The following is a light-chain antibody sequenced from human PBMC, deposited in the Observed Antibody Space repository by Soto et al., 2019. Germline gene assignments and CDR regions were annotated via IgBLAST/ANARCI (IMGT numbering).Light chain of an antibody. V-gene: IGLV7-46*01. CDR3: LLSDSGSVV. CDR1: TGAVTSGHY. CDR2: DTS. Sequence: QAVVTQEPSLTVSPGGTVTLTCGPSTGAVTSGHYPYWFQQKPGQATRTLIYDTSNKHSWTPARFSGSLLGGKAALTLSGAQPEDEAEYYCLLSDSGSVVFGGGTKLTVL. J-gene: IGLJ2*01.